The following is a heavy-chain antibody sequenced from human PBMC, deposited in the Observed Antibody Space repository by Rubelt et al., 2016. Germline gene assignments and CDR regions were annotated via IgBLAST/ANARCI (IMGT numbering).Heavy chain of an antibody. CDR1: GGSFSGYY. Sequence: QVQLQQWGAGLLKPSETLSLTCAVYGGSFSGYYWSWIRQPPGKGLEWIGEINTSGSTNYNPSLKSRGTSSVDTAKNQVSRKRSSVTGADTAVYYCARGAFRGHVPMDVWGQGTTVTVSS. CDR3: ARGAFRGHVPMDV. D-gene: IGHD2-21*01. V-gene: IGHV4-34*01. CDR2: INTSGST. J-gene: IGHJ6*02.